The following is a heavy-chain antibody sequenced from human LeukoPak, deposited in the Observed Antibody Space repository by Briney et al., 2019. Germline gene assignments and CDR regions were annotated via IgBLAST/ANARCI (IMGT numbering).Heavy chain of an antibody. CDR1: GFTFDDYA. J-gene: IGHJ4*02. Sequence: TGGSLRLSCAASGFTFDDYAMHWVRQAPGKGLEWVSGISWNSGSIGYADSVKGRFTISRDNAKNSLYLQMNSLRAEDTALYYCAKDTAYSYVSGTDYWGQGTLVTVSS. D-gene: IGHD5-18*01. CDR3: AKDTAYSYVSGTDY. V-gene: IGHV3-9*01. CDR2: ISWNSGSI.